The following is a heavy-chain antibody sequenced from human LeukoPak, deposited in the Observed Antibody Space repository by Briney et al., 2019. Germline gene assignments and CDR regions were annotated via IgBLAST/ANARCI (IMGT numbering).Heavy chain of an antibody. Sequence: PSETLSLTCTVSGGSISSGGYYWSWIRQHPGKGLEWIGYIYYSGSTYYNPSLKSRVTISVDTSKNQFSLKLSSVTAADTAVYYCARGSGIVATDFLIWGQGTLVTVSS. CDR2: IYYSGST. CDR3: ARGSGIVATDFLI. J-gene: IGHJ4*02. V-gene: IGHV4-31*03. CDR1: GGSISSGGYY. D-gene: IGHD5-12*01.